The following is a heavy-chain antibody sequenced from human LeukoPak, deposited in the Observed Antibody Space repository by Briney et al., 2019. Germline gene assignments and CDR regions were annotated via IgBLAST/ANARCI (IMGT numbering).Heavy chain of an antibody. CDR1: GFTFSTSW. D-gene: IGHD5-24*01. Sequence: GGSLRLSCVASGFTFSTSWMTWVRQAPGMGLERVANIKADGSGKYYVDSVRGRFSISRDNAKNSLYLELNNLRAEDTGVYFCARDRGWLQFDYWGQGTLVTVSS. CDR3: ARDRGWLQFDY. J-gene: IGHJ4*01. CDR2: IKADGSGK. V-gene: IGHV3-7*01.